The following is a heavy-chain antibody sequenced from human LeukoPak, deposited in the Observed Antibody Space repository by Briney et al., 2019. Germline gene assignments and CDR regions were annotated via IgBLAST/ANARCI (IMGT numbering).Heavy chain of an antibody. D-gene: IGHD5-18*01. V-gene: IGHV1-2*06. J-gene: IGHJ6*03. Sequence: ASVKDSCKASGYTFTGYYMHWVRQAPGQGLEWMGRINPNSGGTNYAQKFQGRVTMTRDTSISTAYMELSRLRSDDTAVYYCARKGYSYGYYYYYYMDVWGKGTTVTVSS. CDR2: INPNSGGT. CDR1: GYTFTGYY. CDR3: ARKGYSYGYYYYYYMDV.